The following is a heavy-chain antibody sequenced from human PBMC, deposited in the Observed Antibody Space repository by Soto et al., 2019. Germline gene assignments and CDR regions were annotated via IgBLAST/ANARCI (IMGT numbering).Heavy chain of an antibody. CDR2: MNPNSGNT. CDR3: ARGVGDYYYYYMEV. V-gene: IGHV1-8*01. J-gene: IGHJ6*03. CDR1: GYTFTSYD. Sequence: EASVKVSCKASGYTFTSYDINWVRQATGQGLEWMGWMNPNSGNTGYAQKFQGRVTMTRNTSISTAYMELSSLRSEDTAVYYCARGVGDYYYYYMEVWGKGTTVTVSS.